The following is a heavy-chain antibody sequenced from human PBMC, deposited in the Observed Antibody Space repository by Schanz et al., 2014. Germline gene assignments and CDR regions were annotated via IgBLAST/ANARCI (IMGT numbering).Heavy chain of an antibody. CDR1: GFSVGNKY. CDR2: IYIGGNT. D-gene: IGHD3-10*01. J-gene: IGHJ4*02. CDR3: ARIGGSVFDY. Sequence: EVHLLESGGTLVRPGGSLRLSCAASGFSVGNKYMNWVRQAPGKGLEWVSFIYIGGNTYYADSVKGRFTISRDNAKNSLYLQMNSLRAEDTAVYYCARIGGSVFDYWAQGTLVTVSS. V-gene: IGHV3-53*01.